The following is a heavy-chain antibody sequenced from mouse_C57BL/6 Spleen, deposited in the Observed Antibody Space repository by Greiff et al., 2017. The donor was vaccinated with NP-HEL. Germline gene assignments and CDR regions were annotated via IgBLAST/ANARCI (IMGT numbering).Heavy chain of an antibody. V-gene: IGHV1-26*01. Sequence: VQLQQSGPELVKPGASVKISCKASGYTFTDYYMNWVKQSHGKSLEWIGDINPNNGGTSYNQKFKGKATLTVDKSSSTAYMELRSLTSEDSAVYYCERSGGRGAWFAYWGQGTLVTVSA. CDR3: ERSGGRGAWFAY. D-gene: IGHD3-1*01. CDR1: GYTFTDYY. CDR2: INPNNGGT. J-gene: IGHJ3*01.